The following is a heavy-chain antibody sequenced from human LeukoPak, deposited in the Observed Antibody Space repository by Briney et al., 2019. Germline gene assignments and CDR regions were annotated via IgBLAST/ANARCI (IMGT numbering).Heavy chain of an antibody. CDR3: ARTPDSQNWFAP. J-gene: IGHJ5*02. CDR1: GGSTSSGGSF. D-gene: IGHD3-22*01. Sequence: SETLSLTCSVSGGSTSSGGSFWSWIRHRPGEGLEWIGYISYTGITFYNPSLKSRLTISVDTSKNQFSLKLSAVTAADTAVYYCARTPDSQNWFAPWGQGTLVTVSS. CDR2: ISYTGIT. V-gene: IGHV4-31*02.